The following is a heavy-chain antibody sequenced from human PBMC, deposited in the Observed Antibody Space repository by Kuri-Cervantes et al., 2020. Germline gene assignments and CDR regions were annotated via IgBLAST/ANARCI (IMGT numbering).Heavy chain of an antibody. J-gene: IGHJ4*02. CDR1: GFTFSSYA. Sequence: LSLTCAASGFTFSSYAMSWVRQAPGKGLEWVSAISGSGGSTYYADSVKGRFTISRDNSKNTLYLQMNSLRAEDTAVYYCAKDPYYGSGSYYLPTHFDYWGQGTLVTVSS. CDR3: AKDPYYGSGSYYLPTHFDY. V-gene: IGHV3-23*01. D-gene: IGHD3-10*01. CDR2: ISGSGGST.